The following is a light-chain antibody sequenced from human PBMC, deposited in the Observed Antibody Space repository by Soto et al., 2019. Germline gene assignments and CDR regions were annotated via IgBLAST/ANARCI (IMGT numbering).Light chain of an antibody. CDR2: GAS. Sequence: EIVLTQSPGTLSLSPGERATLSCGASQSVSSSYLAWYQQKPGQAPRLLIYGASSRATGIPDRFSGSGSGTDFTLTISRLEPEDFAVYHCQQYGKSPWTFGQGTKVEIK. CDR3: QQYGKSPWT. J-gene: IGKJ1*01. V-gene: IGKV3-20*01. CDR1: QSVSSSY.